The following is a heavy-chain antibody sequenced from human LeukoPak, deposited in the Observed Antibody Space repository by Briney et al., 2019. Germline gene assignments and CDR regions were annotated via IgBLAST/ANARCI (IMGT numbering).Heavy chain of an antibody. D-gene: IGHD3-16*02. CDR1: GGSFSGYY. J-gene: IGHJ4*02. CDR2: INHSGIT. Sequence: SETLSLTCAVYGGSFSGYYWSWIRQPPGKGLEWIGEINHSGITNYNPTLKSRVTISVDTSKNQFSLSLSSVTAADTAIYYCARRVTFRGVIRAYFDYWGQGTLVTVSS. V-gene: IGHV4-34*01. CDR3: ARRVTFRGVIRAYFDY.